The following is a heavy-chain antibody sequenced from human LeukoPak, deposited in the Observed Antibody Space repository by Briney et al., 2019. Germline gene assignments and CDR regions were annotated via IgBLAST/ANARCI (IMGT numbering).Heavy chain of an antibody. J-gene: IGHJ4*02. CDR2: IYYSGST. Sequence: SETLSLTCTVSGGSISSYYWSWIRQPPGKGLEWIGSIYYSGSTYYNPSLKSRVTISVDASKNQFSLKLSSVTAADTAVYYCARAEGYSYGLDYWGQGTLVTVSS. D-gene: IGHD5-18*01. CDR3: ARAEGYSYGLDY. CDR1: GGSISSYY. V-gene: IGHV4-39*07.